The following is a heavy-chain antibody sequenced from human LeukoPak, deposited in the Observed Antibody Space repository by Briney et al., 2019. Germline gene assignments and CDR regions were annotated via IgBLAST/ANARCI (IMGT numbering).Heavy chain of an antibody. J-gene: IGHJ4*02. V-gene: IGHV3-72*01. D-gene: IGHD2-15*01. Sequence: PGGSLRLSCAASGFTFSDHYMDWVRQAPGKGLDWVGRIRNKANSYTTEYAASVKGRFTISRDDSKNSLYLQMNSLKIEDTAVYYCAKAHPRSRFDTGGQGTLVTVSS. CDR1: GFTFSDHY. CDR2: IRNKANSYTT. CDR3: AKAHPRSRFDT.